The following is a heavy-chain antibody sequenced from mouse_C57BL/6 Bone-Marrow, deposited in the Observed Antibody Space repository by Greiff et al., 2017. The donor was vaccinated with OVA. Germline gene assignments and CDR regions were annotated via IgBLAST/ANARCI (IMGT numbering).Heavy chain of an antibody. V-gene: IGHV1-5*01. CDR2: IYPGNSDT. D-gene: IGHD1-1*01. Sequence: EVQLQQSGTVLARPGASVKMSCKTSGYTFTSYWMHWVKQRPGQGLEWIGAIYPGNSDTSYNQKFKGKAKLTAVTSASTAYMELSSLTNEDSAVYYCTRSRDYGSHYYAMDYWGQGTSVTVSS. CDR1: GYTFTSYW. CDR3: TRSRDYGSHYYAMDY. J-gene: IGHJ4*01.